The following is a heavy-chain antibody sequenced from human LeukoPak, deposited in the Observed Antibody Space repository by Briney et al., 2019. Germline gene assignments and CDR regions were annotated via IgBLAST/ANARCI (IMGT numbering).Heavy chain of an antibody. Sequence: GGSLRLSCAASGFPFSSYWMHWVRQVPGKGLLWVSRINSDGSATTYADSVRGRFTISRDNAKNTLYLQMSGLRVEDTAVYHCASDSPYYGMDVWGQGTTVTVSS. J-gene: IGHJ6*02. V-gene: IGHV3-74*03. CDR1: GFPFSSYW. CDR3: ASDSPYYGMDV. CDR2: INSDGSAT.